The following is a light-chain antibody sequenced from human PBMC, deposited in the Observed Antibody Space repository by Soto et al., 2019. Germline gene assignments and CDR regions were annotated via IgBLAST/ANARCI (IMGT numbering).Light chain of an antibody. CDR3: QQYGGSPRT. CDR2: GAS. Sequence: EIVMTQSPATLSVSPGERATLSCRASQSFSSNLAWYQQKPGQAPRLLIYGASTRATGVPARFSGSGSGTEFTLTISRLEPEDFAVYYCQQYGGSPRTFGQGTKVDIK. CDR1: QSFSSN. V-gene: IGKV3-15*01. J-gene: IGKJ1*01.